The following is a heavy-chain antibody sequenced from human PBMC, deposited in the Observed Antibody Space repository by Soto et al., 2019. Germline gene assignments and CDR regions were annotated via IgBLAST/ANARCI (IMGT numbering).Heavy chain of an antibody. J-gene: IGHJ4*02. D-gene: IGHD5-18*01. CDR2: IYYSGST. V-gene: IGHV4-59*08. Sequence: SETLSLTFTVSDGSISSYYWSWIRQPQGKGLEWIGYIYYSGSTNYNPSLKSRVTISVDTSKNQFSLKLSSVTAADAAVYYCARHLGYNGDFDYWGQGTLVTVSS. CDR1: DGSISSYY. CDR3: ARHLGYNGDFDY.